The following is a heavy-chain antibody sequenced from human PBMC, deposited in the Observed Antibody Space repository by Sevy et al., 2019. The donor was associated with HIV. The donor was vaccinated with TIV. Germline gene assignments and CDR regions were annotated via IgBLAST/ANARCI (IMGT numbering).Heavy chain of an antibody. CDR1: GFPFSRHS. V-gene: IGHV3-21*01. CDR3: ARDEFGDYDFDS. J-gene: IGHJ4*02. D-gene: IGHD4-17*01. Sequence: GGSLRLSCVASGFPFSRHSMNWVRQAPGKGLEWVSSISSSGYIYSPDSLKGRFTNSRDNAKNSVYLQMNSLRPEDTAVYYCARDEFGDYDFDSWGQGTLVTVSS. CDR2: ISSSGYI.